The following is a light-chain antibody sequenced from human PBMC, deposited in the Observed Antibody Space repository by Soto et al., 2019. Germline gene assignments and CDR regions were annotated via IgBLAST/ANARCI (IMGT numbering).Light chain of an antibody. CDR2: GAA. Sequence: IVVTKSLVTLSVTPGERATLSCRASQFISNSLGGYQQRPGQPPGLRIYGAATRAAGISARFSGSGSGTEFTLTISSLQSEDFAVYYCQQYSNWPRTFGQGTKVDI. CDR1: QFISNS. J-gene: IGKJ1*01. CDR3: QQYSNWPRT. V-gene: IGKV3-15*01.